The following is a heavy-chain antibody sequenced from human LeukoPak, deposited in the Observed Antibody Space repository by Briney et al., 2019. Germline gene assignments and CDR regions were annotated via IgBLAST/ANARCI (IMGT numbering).Heavy chain of an antibody. D-gene: IGHD3-22*01. CDR1: GYTFTSYD. CDR3: ARTMIVDGSAFDI. CDR2: MNPNSGNT. J-gene: IGHJ3*02. V-gene: IGHV1-8*03. Sequence: ASVKVSCKASGYTFTSYDINWARQATGQGLEWMGWMNPNSGNTGYAQKFQGRVTITRNTSISTAYMELSSLRSEDTAVYYCARTMIVDGSAFDIWGQGTMVTVSS.